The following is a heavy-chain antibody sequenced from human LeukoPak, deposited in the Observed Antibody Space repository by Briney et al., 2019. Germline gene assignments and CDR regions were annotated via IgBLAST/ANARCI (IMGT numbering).Heavy chain of an antibody. CDR1: GFTFSSYA. CDR3: ARVRDAYNYFHY. D-gene: IGHD2-2*01. V-gene: IGHV3-23*01. CDR2: ISGSGGST. J-gene: IGHJ4*02. Sequence: GGSLRLFCAASGFTFSSYAMSWVRQAPGKGLEWVSAISGSGGSTYYADSVKGRFTMSRDNAKNSLYLQMNSLRAEDTAVYYCARVRDAYNYFHYWGQGTLVTVSS.